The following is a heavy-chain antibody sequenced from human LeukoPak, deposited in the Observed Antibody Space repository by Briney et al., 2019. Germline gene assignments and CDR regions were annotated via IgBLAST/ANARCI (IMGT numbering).Heavy chain of an antibody. CDR3: AKGSSSSSYYYYYYGMDV. D-gene: IGHD6-6*01. J-gene: IGHJ6*02. Sequence: GGSLRLSCAASGFTFDDYTMHWVRQAPGKGLEWVSLITWDGGSTYYADSVKGRFTISRDNSKNTLYLQMNSLRAEDTAVYYCAKGSSSSSYYYYYYGMDVWGQGTTVTVSS. V-gene: IGHV3-43*01. CDR2: ITWDGGST. CDR1: GFTFDDYT.